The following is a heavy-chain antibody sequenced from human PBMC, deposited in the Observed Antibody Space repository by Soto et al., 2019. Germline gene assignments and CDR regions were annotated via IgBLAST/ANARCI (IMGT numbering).Heavy chain of an antibody. CDR1: GGTFTKYA. J-gene: IGHJ3*01. CDR3: SSGVGGLGGSSGWPDYAFDV. CDR2: IVPLPGTT. V-gene: IGHV1-69*01. D-gene: IGHD6-19*01. Sequence: QVQLVQSGAAVRKPGSSVKVSCKASGGTFTKYAITWVRQAPRQGLEWMGGIVPLPGTTNYAQKFRGRVTISADECTSTACLELSSLRSEATAGYYCSSGVGGLGGSSGWPDYAFDVWGQGTMVIVSS.